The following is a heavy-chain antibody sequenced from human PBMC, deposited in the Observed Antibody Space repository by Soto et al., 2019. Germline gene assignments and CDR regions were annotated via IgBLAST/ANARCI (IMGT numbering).Heavy chain of an antibody. D-gene: IGHD6-13*01. Sequence: EVQLVESGGGLAQPGGSLRLSCAASGFTFSSYSVNWVRQAPGKGLAWVSNIWSASNINYADSVKGRFTVSRDNAKNSMSLQMNGLRDEDTAVYYCVRDYSFGFDYWGQGILVTVSS. V-gene: IGHV3-48*02. J-gene: IGHJ4*02. CDR1: GFTFSSYS. CDR2: IWSASNI. CDR3: VRDYSFGFDY.